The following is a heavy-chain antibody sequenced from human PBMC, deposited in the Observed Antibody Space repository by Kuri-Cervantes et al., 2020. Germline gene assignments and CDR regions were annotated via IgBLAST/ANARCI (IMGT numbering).Heavy chain of an antibody. CDR1: GFTFSSYG. Sequence: GGSLRLSCAAPGFTFSSYGMHWVRQAPGKGLEWVAVIWYDGSNKYYADSVRGRFTISRDNSKNTLYLQMNSLRAEDTAVYYCARDRYQLLLTPKGAWFDPWGQGTLVTVSS. J-gene: IGHJ5*02. D-gene: IGHD2-2*01. V-gene: IGHV3-33*01. CDR3: ARDRYQLLLTPKGAWFDP. CDR2: IWYDGSNK.